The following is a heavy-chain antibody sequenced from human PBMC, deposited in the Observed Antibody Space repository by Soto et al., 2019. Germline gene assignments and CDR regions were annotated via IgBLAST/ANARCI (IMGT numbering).Heavy chain of an antibody. D-gene: IGHD6-13*01. CDR3: AREGRRDSSSWYTF. J-gene: IGHJ4*02. Sequence: SVKVSCKASGGTFSSYAISWVRQAPGQGLEWMGGIIPIFGTANYAQKFQGRVTITADESTSTAYMELSSLRSEDTAVYYCAREGRRDSSSWYTFWGQGTLVTVS. V-gene: IGHV1-69*13. CDR1: GGTFSSYA. CDR2: IIPIFGTA.